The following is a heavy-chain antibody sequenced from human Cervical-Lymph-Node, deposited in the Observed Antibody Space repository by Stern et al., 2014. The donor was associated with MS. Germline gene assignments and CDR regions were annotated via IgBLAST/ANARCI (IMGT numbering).Heavy chain of an antibody. CDR3: ATPSTVTVGIMDV. CDR2: IIPILATP. CDR1: GVTFSGHA. J-gene: IGHJ6*02. D-gene: IGHD4-17*01. V-gene: IGHV1-69*01. Sequence: QMQLVQSWAEVKKPGSSVRVSCTASGVTFSGHAINWVRQAPGQGLEWMGGIIPILATPNYAQRFQGRVTITADPSTNTVYIELGDRRSDDTAVYCCATPSTVTVGIMDVWGQGTTVIVSS.